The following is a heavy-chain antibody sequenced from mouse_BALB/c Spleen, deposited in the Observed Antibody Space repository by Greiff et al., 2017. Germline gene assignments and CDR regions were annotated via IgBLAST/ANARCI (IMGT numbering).Heavy chain of an antibody. CDR2: IWSGGST. V-gene: IGHV2-2*02. Sequence: QVQLKESGPGLVQPSQSLSITCTVSGFSLTSYGVHWVRQSPGKGLEWLGVIWSGGSTDYNAAFISRLSISKDNSKSQVFFKMNSLQANDTAIYYCARNKGYYRYGWFAYWGQGTLVTVSA. J-gene: IGHJ3*01. D-gene: IGHD2-14*01. CDR1: GFSLTSYG. CDR3: ARNKGYYRYGWFAY.